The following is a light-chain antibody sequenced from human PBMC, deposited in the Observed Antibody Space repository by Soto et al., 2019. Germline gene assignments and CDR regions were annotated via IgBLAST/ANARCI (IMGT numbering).Light chain of an antibody. CDR1: SSNFGAGYE. CDR3: QSFDSSLRAYV. CDR2: NNL. V-gene: IGLV1-40*01. Sequence: QSVLTQPPSVSGSPGQRVTISCTWISSNFGAGYEVHWYKQLPGAAPTLVIFNNLNRPSGVPERFSGSKSGTSAPLVISGLQAEDEADYYCQSFDSSLRAYVFGSGTKVTVL. J-gene: IGLJ1*01.